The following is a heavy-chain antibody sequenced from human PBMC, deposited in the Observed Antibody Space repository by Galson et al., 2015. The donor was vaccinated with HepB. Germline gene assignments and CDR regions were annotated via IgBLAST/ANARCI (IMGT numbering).Heavy chain of an antibody. CDR1: GFTFSSYG. D-gene: IGHD3-16*01. Sequence: SLRLSCAASGFTFSSYGMHWVRQAPGKGLEWVAVIWYDGSNKYYADSVKGRFTISRDNSKNMLYLQMNSLRAEDTAVYYCARAGVAHGGIDYWGQGTLVTVSS. J-gene: IGHJ4*02. CDR2: IWYDGSNK. V-gene: IGHV3-33*01. CDR3: ARAGVAHGGIDY.